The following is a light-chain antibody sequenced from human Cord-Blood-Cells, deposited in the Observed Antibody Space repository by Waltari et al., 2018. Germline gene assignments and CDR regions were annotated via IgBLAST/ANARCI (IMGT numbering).Light chain of an antibody. CDR1: QSVLYSSNNKNY. CDR3: QQYYSTPYT. Sequence: DIVMTQSPDSLAVSLGERATIHCQSSQSVLYSSNNKNYLAWYQQKPGQAPKLLIYWASTRESGVPYRFSGSGSVTDFTLTISSLQAEDVAVYYCQQYYSTPYTFGQGTKLEIK. V-gene: IGKV4-1*01. J-gene: IGKJ2*01. CDR2: WAS.